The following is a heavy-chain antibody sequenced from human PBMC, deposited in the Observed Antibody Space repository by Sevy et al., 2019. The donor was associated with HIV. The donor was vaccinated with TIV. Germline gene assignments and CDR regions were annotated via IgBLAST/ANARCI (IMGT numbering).Heavy chain of an antibody. V-gene: IGHV1-2*02. D-gene: IGHD5-18*01. CDR1: GYSFTDYY. CDR3: ARARRVTTVYYYYGMDV. CDR2: INPKNDVT. Sequence: ASVKVSCKASGYSFTDYYMHWVRQAPGQGLEWMAWINPKNDVTNYAQKFQGRVTMTRDTSTSTAYMELTRLISDDTAVYYCARARRVTTVYYYYGMDVWGQGTTVTVSS. J-gene: IGHJ6*02.